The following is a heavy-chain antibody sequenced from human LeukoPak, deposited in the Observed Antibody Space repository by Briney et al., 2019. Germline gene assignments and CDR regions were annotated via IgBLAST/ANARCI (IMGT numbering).Heavy chain of an antibody. CDR3: ARAYYYDSSGYFDY. CDR2: INPNSGGT. D-gene: IGHD3-22*01. V-gene: IGHV1-2*02. J-gene: IGHJ4*02. Sequence: ASVKVSCKASGYTFTGYYMHWVRQAPGQGLEWMGWINPNSGGTNYAQKFQGRVTMTRDTSISTAYMELSRLRSDDTAVYYCARAYYYDSSGYFDYWGPGTLVTVSS. CDR1: GYTFTGYY.